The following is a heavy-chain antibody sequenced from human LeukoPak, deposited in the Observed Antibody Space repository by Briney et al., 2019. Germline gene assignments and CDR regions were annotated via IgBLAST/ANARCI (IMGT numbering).Heavy chain of an antibody. Sequence: GGSLRLSCAASGFTFSSYSMNWVRQAPGKGLEWVSSISSSSSYIYYADSVKGRFTISRDNAKNSLYLQMNSLRAEDTAVYYCASPGGLYYYDSSGYYYWGQGTQVTVSS. CDR2: ISSSSSYI. CDR1: GFTFSSYS. D-gene: IGHD3-22*01. J-gene: IGHJ4*02. V-gene: IGHV3-21*01. CDR3: ASPGGLYYYDSSGYYY.